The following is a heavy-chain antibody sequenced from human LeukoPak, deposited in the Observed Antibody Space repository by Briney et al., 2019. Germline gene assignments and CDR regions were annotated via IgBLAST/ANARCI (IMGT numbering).Heavy chain of an antibody. CDR3: ARLRDPSDPSTYYYYGMDV. V-gene: IGHV4-59*08. Sequence: SETLSLTCTVSGGSISSYYWSWIRQPPGKGLEWIGYIYYSGGTNYNPSLKSRVTISVDTSKNQFSLKLSSVTAADTAVYYCARLRDPSDPSTYYYYGMDVWGQGTTVTVSS. CDR2: IYYSGGT. CDR1: GGSISSYY. D-gene: IGHD6-6*01. J-gene: IGHJ6*02.